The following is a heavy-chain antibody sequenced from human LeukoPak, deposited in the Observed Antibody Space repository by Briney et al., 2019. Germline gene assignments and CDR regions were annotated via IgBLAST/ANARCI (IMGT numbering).Heavy chain of an antibody. V-gene: IGHV3-53*01. D-gene: IGHD4-17*01. CDR2: IYSGGST. CDR3: AAIYGDYGYYFDY. CDR1: GFTLSSNY. Sequence: GGSLRLSCAASGFTLSSNYMGWVRQAPGRGLGWGAVIYSGGSTYYADSVTGRFTISRDNSKNTLYLQMNSLRAEDTAVYYCAAIYGDYGYYFDYWGQGTLVTVSS. J-gene: IGHJ4*02.